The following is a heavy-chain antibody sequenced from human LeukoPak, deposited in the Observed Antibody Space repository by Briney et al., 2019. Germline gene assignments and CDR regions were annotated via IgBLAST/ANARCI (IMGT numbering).Heavy chain of an antibody. D-gene: IGHD4-23*01. CDR1: GFTVSTNF. J-gene: IGHJ4*02. CDR2: LYSGGET. Sequence: GALRLSFAAPGFTVSTNFLNWVRQAPGKALEWVSILYSGGETYYADSVKGRFAISRDNSKNTLYLQMNSLRAEDTAVYYCAKDAGGKGDYWGQGTLVTVSS. CDR3: AKDAGGKGDY. V-gene: IGHV3-66*01.